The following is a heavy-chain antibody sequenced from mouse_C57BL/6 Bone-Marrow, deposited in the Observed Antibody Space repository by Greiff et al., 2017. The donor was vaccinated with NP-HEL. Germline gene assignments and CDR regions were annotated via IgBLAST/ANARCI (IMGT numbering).Heavy chain of an antibody. V-gene: IGHV1-54*01. Sequence: QVQLQQSGAELVRPGTSVKVSCKASGYAFTNYLIEWVKQRPGQGLEWIGVINPGSGGTNYNEKFKGKATLTADKSSSTAYMQLSSLTSEDSAVYVCAREDYYGSRRYFDYWGQGTTLTVSS. D-gene: IGHD1-1*01. CDR2: INPGSGGT. J-gene: IGHJ2*01. CDR1: GYAFTNYL. CDR3: AREDYYGSRRYFDY.